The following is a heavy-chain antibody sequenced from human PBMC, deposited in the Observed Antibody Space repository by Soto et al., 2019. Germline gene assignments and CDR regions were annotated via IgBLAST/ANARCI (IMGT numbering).Heavy chain of an antibody. D-gene: IGHD1-26*01. V-gene: IGHV1-69*04. CDR1: GGTFTSYA. CDR2: TIPLLGVA. J-gene: IGHJ4*02. Sequence: QVQLVQSGSEVKTPGSSVRVSCKASGGTFTSYAISWVRQAPGQGLAWMGRTIPLLGVAKYAQNLQGRVTINADISTSTAYLDLRSLRSEDTALYYCARDAPVYSGNHMRVFDSWGQGTLITVAS. CDR3: ARDAPVYSGNHMRVFDS.